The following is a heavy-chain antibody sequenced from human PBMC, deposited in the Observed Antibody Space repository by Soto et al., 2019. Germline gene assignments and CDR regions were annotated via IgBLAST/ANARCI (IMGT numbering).Heavy chain of an antibody. J-gene: IGHJ4*02. D-gene: IGHD3-9*01. Sequence: RASVKVSCKASGYTFTSYYMHWVRQAPGQGLEWMGIINPSGGSTSYAQKFQGRVTMTRDTSTSTVYMELSSLRSEDTAVYYCARDKYVLRYFDWSPVYWGQGTLVTVSS. CDR1: GYTFTSYY. CDR3: ARDKYVLRYFDWSPVY. V-gene: IGHV1-46*01. CDR2: INPSGGST.